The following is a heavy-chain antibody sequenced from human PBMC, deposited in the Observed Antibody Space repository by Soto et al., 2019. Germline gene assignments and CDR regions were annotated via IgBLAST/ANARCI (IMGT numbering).Heavy chain of an antibody. CDR1: GFTFSTYG. D-gene: IGHD1-1*01. V-gene: IGHV3-30*18. CDR2: ISYDGNNK. CDR3: ANSVDNGTDGFFDY. Sequence: QVQLVESGVGVVQPGRSLRLSCAASGFTFSTYGMHWVRQAPGKGLDLVAVISYDGNNKYYADSVKGRFTISRDSSENTLDLHIDSLRAEDAAVYYCANSVDNGTDGFFDYWVQGALVTVS. J-gene: IGHJ4*02.